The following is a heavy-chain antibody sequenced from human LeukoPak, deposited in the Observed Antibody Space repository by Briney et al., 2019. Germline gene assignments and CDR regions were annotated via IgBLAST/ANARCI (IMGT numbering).Heavy chain of an antibody. CDR1: GGSISSGDYY. CDR3: ARDDYGDYRRGLGFDP. CDR2: IYYSGST. J-gene: IGHJ5*02. D-gene: IGHD4-17*01. Sequence: SETLSLTCTVSGGSISSGDYYWSWIRQPPGKGLEWIGYIYYSGSTYYNPSLKSRVTISVDTSKNQFSLKLSSVTAADTAVYYCARDDYGDYRRGLGFDPWGQGTLVTVSS. V-gene: IGHV4-30-4*08.